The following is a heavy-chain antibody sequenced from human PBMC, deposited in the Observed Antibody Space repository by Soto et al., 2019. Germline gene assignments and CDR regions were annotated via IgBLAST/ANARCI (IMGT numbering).Heavy chain of an antibody. Sequence: QVQLVESGGGVVQPGRSLRLSCAASGFSFSIYGMHWVRQAPGKGLQWVAAISYDGSERYYADSVKGRFTISRDNSNNTLYLQMISLRAEDTAVYYCAKDAVSGSRRVPFNYYGMDVWGQGTTVTVSS. D-gene: IGHD3-10*01. CDR1: GFSFSIYG. CDR3: AKDAVSGSRRVPFNYYGMDV. V-gene: IGHV3-30*18. CDR2: ISYDGSER. J-gene: IGHJ6*02.